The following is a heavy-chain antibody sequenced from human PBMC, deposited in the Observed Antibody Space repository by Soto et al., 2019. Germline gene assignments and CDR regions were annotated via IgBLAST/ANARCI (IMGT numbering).Heavy chain of an antibody. CDR3: ARTRPFLEWLPKGGFMDV. CDR2: INHSGST. CDR1: GGYFRCYY. D-gene: IGHD3-3*01. Sequence: PSETLCLTCAVDGGYFRCYYWSWIRQHPGKGLEWIGEINHSGSTNYNPSLKSRVTISVDTSKNQFSLKLSSVTAADTAVYYCARTRPFLEWLPKGGFMDVWGKGTTVTVSS. J-gene: IGHJ6*04. V-gene: IGHV4-34*01.